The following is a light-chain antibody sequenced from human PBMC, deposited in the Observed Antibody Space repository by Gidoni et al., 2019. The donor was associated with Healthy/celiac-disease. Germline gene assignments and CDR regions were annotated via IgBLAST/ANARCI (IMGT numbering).Light chain of an antibody. CDR1: QSISSW. V-gene: IGKV1-5*03. CDR3: QQYNSYPVT. Sequence: DIQMTQSPSTLSASVGDRVTIPCRASQSISSWLAWYQQKPGKAPKLLIYKASSLESGVPSRFSGSGSGTGFTLSISSLQPVGFATYYCQQYNSYPVTFGQGTKLEIQ. J-gene: IGKJ2*01. CDR2: KAS.